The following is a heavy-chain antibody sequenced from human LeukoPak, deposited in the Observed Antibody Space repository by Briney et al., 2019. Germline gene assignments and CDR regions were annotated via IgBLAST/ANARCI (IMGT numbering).Heavy chain of an antibody. CDR1: GGSISSSSYY. CDR3: ARVSLLDYYYYMDV. CDR2: IYYSGST. Sequence: SETLSLTCTVSGGSISSSSYYWGWIRQPPGKGLEWIGSIYYSGSTYYNPSLKSRVTISVDTSKNQFSLRLSSVTAADTAVYYCARVSLLDYYYYMDVWGKGTTVTVSS. V-gene: IGHV4-39*07. J-gene: IGHJ6*03. D-gene: IGHD2-21*02.